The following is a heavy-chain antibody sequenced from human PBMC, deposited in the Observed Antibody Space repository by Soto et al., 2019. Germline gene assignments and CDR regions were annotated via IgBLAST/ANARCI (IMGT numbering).Heavy chain of an antibody. CDR2: ISGSGGNT. Sequence: GGSLRLSCEASGCSFNDYAMNWVRQAPGKGLEWVSTISGSGGNTSYADSVKGRFSISRDNSMNTLYLQMNSLGAEDTAVYYCAKSALAAAGTGPFDYWGQGTLVTVSS. J-gene: IGHJ4*02. D-gene: IGHD6-13*01. V-gene: IGHV3-23*01. CDR3: AKSALAAAGTGPFDY. CDR1: GCSFNDYA.